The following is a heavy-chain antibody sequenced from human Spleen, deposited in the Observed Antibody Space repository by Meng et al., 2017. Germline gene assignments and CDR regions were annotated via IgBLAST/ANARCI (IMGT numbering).Heavy chain of an antibody. CDR2: ISDDGNNN. CDR1: GFTFSTYV. J-gene: IGHJ4*02. V-gene: IGHV3-30*07. Sequence: GGSLRLSCAASGFTFSTYVMHWVRQAPGKGLEWVAVISDDGNNNYYADSVKGRFTISRDNAKNTLYLQMNSLRGEDTAVYYCARDVAGRGGYWGQGTLVTVSS. CDR3: ARDVAGRGGY. D-gene: IGHD1-26*01.